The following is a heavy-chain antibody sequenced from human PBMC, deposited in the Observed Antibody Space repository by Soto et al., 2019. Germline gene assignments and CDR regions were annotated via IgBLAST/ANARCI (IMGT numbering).Heavy chain of an antibody. CDR2: IYFRGNT. V-gene: IGHV4-39*01. CDR1: GDSINSDNYY. Sequence: QLQLQESGPGLVKPSETLSLTCSVSGDSINSDNYYWGWIRQPPGKGPGWIGSIYFRGNTYYNPPLQTGFTIPLDKSKSQSSLKLNSVTAADSAVYFCARLEVLATISYCFDFWGQGALVTVSS. J-gene: IGHJ4*02. D-gene: IGHD2-8*02. CDR3: ARLEVLATISYCFDF.